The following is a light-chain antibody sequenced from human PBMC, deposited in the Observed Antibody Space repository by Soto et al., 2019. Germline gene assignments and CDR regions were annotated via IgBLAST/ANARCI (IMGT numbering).Light chain of an antibody. Sequence: YELTQPPSVSVSPGQTAWITCSGDDLPKKYVYWYQQKSGQAPVLVIFDDDKRHSGIPDRFSGSSSGTMATLTIRGAQVEDEADYYCYSSDTANHTRVFGGGTKLTVL. V-gene: IGLV3-10*01. J-gene: IGLJ3*02. CDR2: DDD. CDR3: YSSDTANHTRV. CDR1: DLPKKY.